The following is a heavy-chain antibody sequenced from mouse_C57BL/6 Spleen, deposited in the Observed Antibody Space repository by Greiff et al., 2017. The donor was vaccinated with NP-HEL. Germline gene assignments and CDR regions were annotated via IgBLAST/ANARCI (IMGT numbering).Heavy chain of an antibody. D-gene: IGHD2-2*01. CDR1: GFTFSDYG. CDR3: ARNYGYAFDY. CDR2: ISSGSSTI. J-gene: IGHJ2*01. V-gene: IGHV5-17*01. Sequence: EVMLVESGGGLVKPGGSLKLSCAASGFTFSDYGMHWVRQAPEKGLEWVAYISSGSSTIYYVDTVKGRFTISRDNAKNTLFLQMTSLRSEDTAMYYCARNYGYAFDYWGQGTTLTVSS.